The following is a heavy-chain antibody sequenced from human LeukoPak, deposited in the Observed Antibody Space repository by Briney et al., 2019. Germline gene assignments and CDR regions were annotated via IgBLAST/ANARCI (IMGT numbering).Heavy chain of an antibody. CDR2: IGTVGNT. Sequence: GGSLRLSCATSGFTFSIHERHWVRQGTGKRLECVSGIGTVGNTNYLSSVRGRFTISRAHAKNSLYLQMTSLRAGDTAIYFCARQGNQKLADGGYYYYAMDVWGQGTTVTVSS. CDR1: GFTFSIHE. D-gene: IGHD6-13*01. J-gene: IGHJ6*02. CDR3: ARQGNQKLADGGYYYYAMDV. V-gene: IGHV3-13*01.